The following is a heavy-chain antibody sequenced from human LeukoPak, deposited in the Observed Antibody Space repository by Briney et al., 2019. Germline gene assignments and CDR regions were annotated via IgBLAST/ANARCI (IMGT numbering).Heavy chain of an antibody. J-gene: IGHJ6*03. Sequence: ASVKVSCKASGYTFTSYAMNWVRQAPGQGLEWMGWINTNTGNPTYAQGFTGRFVFSLDTSVSTAYLQISSLKAEDTAVYYCARDAEGMDYYYYYYMDVWGKGTTVTVSS. D-gene: IGHD3-10*01. CDR3: ARDAEGMDYYYYYYMDV. CDR2: INTNTGNP. V-gene: IGHV7-4-1*02. CDR1: GYTFTSYA.